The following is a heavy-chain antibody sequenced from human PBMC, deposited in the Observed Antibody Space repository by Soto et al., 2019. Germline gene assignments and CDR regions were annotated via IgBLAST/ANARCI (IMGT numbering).Heavy chain of an antibody. CDR3: AKDRAFLEWLLPPPYYGMDV. CDR2: ISYDGSNK. V-gene: IGHV3-30*18. D-gene: IGHD3-3*01. Sequence: QTGGSLRLSCAASGFTFSSYGMHWVRQAPGKGLEWVAVISYDGSNKYYADSVKGRFTISRDNSKNTLYLQMNSLRAEDTAVYYCAKDRAFLEWLLPPPYYGMDVWGQGTTVTVSS. J-gene: IGHJ6*02. CDR1: GFTFSSYG.